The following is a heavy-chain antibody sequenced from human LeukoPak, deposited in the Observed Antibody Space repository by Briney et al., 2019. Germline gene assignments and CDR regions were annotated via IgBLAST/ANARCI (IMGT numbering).Heavy chain of an antibody. CDR2: INHSGST. J-gene: IGHJ4*02. D-gene: IGHD6-13*01. CDR1: GASFSGYY. CDR3: ARGRAAEY. Sequence: TTSETLSLTCAVYGASFSGYYWSWIRQPPGKGLEWIGEINHSGSTNYNPSLKSRVTISVDTSKNQFSLKLSSVTAADTAVYYCARGRAAEYWGQGTLVTVSS. V-gene: IGHV4-34*01.